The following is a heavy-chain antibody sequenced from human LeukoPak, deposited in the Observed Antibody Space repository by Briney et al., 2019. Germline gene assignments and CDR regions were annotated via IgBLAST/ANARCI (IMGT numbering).Heavy chain of an antibody. Sequence: GESLKISCKGSGYNFRSYWIAWVRQMPGKGLEWMGIIYPGYSDTRHSPSFQGQVTISADKSISTAYLQWSSLKASDTAMYYCARQSYNYKASFDSWGQGTLVTVSS. D-gene: IGHD5-24*01. V-gene: IGHV5-51*01. CDR3: ARQSYNYKASFDS. CDR1: GYNFRSYW. CDR2: IYPGYSDT. J-gene: IGHJ4*02.